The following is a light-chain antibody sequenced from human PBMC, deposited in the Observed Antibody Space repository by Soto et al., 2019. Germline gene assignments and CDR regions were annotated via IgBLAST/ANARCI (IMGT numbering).Light chain of an antibody. J-gene: IGLJ3*02. Sequence: QAVVTQEPSLTVSPGGTVTLTCASSTGAVTSAYFPNWFQQKPGQAPKALIYGTSDRHSWAPGHFSGSLVGGKAALTLSGVEPEDEAYYYCLLYHDGTWVFGGGTKVTVL. CDR3: LLYHDGTWV. CDR2: GTS. V-gene: IGLV7-43*01. CDR1: TGAVTSAYF.